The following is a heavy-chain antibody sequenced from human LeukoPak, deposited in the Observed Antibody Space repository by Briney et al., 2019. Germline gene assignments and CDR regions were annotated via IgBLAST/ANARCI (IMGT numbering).Heavy chain of an antibody. CDR1: GFTFSSYA. D-gene: IGHD3-22*01. J-gene: IGHJ4*02. CDR2: ISYDGSKK. CDR3: ARDSYYYDRSGHKY. Sequence: GGSLRLSCAASGFTFSSYAMHWVRQAPGKGLDWVAVISYDGSKKYYADSVRGRFTISRDNSKNSLYLQMSSLRVDDTAVYYCARDSYYYDRSGHKYWGQGTLVTVSS. V-gene: IGHV3-30*15.